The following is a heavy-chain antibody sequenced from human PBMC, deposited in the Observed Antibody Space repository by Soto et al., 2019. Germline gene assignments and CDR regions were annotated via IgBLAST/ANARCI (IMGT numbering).Heavy chain of an antibody. CDR3: ARVSAYSGLSNYYHGMDV. Sequence: SETLSLTCTVSGGSLSSGGYYWSWIRQHPGKGLEWIGYIYYSGSTYYNPSLKSRVIISVDTSKNQFSLKLSSVTAADTAVYYCARVSAYSGLSNYYHGMDVWGQGTTDPVSS. D-gene: IGHD6-25*01. CDR2: IYYSGST. V-gene: IGHV4-31*03. J-gene: IGHJ6*02. CDR1: GGSLSSGGYY.